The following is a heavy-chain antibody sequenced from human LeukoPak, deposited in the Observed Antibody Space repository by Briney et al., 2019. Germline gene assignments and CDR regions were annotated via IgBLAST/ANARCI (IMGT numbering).Heavy chain of an antibody. CDR1: GYTFTSYD. Sequence: ASVKVSCKASGYTFTSYDINWVRQGPGQGLEWMGWMNPNSANTGYAQKFQGRVTMTRNTSISTAYTELSSLRSEDTAVYYCARVPSGGNKFDPWGQGTLVTVSS. J-gene: IGHJ5*02. CDR3: ARVPSGGNKFDP. CDR2: MNPNSANT. D-gene: IGHD6-25*01. V-gene: IGHV1-8*01.